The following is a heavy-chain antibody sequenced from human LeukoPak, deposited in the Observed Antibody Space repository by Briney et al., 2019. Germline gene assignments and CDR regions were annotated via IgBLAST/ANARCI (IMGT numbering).Heavy chain of an antibody. Sequence: PGGSLRLSCAASGFTFSSYAMSWVRQAPGKGLEWVSAISGSGGSTYYADSVKGRFTISRDNSKNTLYLQMNSLRAEDTAVYYCAKDRTWKSGYGHSTLYYFDYWGQGTLVTVSS. CDR2: ISGSGGST. J-gene: IGHJ4*02. D-gene: IGHD5-12*01. CDR3: AKDRTWKSGYGHSTLYYFDY. V-gene: IGHV3-23*01. CDR1: GFTFSSYA.